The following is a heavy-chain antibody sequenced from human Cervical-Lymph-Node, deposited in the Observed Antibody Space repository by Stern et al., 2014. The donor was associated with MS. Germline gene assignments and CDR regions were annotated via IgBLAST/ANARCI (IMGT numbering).Heavy chain of an antibody. CDR1: GGSISTYY. CDR3: ARVGQQLGQIDY. CDR2: VFYSGST. J-gene: IGHJ4*02. D-gene: IGHD6-13*01. V-gene: IGHV4-59*01. Sequence: QLQLQESGSGLVRPSETLSLTCTVSGGSISTYYWSWIRQPPGKGLEWIGYVFYSGSTNYNPSLKSRVTISLDTSMNRFSLKLNSVTAADTALYYCARVGQQLGQIDYWGQGTLVTVSS.